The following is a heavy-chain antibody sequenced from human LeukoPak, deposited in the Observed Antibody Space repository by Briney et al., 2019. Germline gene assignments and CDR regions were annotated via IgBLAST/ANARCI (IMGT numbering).Heavy chain of an antibody. V-gene: IGHV3-74*01. CDR1: GFSFSGHW. CDR2: ISPTGSTT. D-gene: IGHD6-13*01. Sequence: GGSLRLSCAASGFSFSGHWMHWARQLPGKGLVWVSRISPTGSTTSYADSVKGRFTVSRDNAKNTLYLQVNNLRAEDTAVYYCARGPSSSWSGLDFWGQGTLLTVSS. CDR3: ARGPSSSWSGLDF. J-gene: IGHJ4*02.